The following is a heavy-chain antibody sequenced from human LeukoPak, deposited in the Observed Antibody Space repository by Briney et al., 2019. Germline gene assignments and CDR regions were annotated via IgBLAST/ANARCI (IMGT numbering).Heavy chain of an antibody. CDR3: ARDRPLFDYTPPFFDY. J-gene: IGHJ4*02. V-gene: IGHV3-11*04. Sequence: GGSLRLSCAASGFTFSDYYMSWIRQAPGKGLEWVSYITSTGSTIYYADSVKGRFTISRDNAKNSLYLQMNSLRAEDTALYYCARDRPLFDYTPPFFDYWGQGTLATVSS. CDR1: GFTFSDYY. CDR2: ITSTGSTI. D-gene: IGHD4-11*01.